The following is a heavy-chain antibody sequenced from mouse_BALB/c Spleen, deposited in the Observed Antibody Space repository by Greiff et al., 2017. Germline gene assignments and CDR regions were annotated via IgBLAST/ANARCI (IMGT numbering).Heavy chain of an antibody. V-gene: IGHV10-1*02. CDR2: IRSKSNNYAT. CDR1: GFTFNTYA. CDR3: VRGGYYGYGSFAY. Sequence: EVQLVESGGGLVQPKGSLKLSCAASGFTFNTYAMNWVRQAPGKGLEWVARIRSKSNNYATYYADSVKDRFTISRDDSQSMLYLQMNNLKTEDTAMYYCVRGGYYGYGSFAYWGQGTLVTVSA. J-gene: IGHJ3*01. D-gene: IGHD2-2*01.